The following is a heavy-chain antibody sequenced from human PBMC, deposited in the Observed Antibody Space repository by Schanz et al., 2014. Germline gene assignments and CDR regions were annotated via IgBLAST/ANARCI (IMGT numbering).Heavy chain of an antibody. V-gene: IGHV3-48*01. CDR3: VRVSFADPRLYRGMDRDIDY. D-gene: IGHD5-18*01. Sequence: EVQLVESGGGLIQPGGSLRLSCAASGFGFSSYSMNWVRQAPGKGLEWVSYVSRSTPDIYYADSVKGRFTMSRDNAKNSVFLQMNNLRAEDTAVYYCVRVSFADPRLYRGMDRDIDYWGQGTLXTVSS. J-gene: IGHJ4*02. CDR1: GFGFSSYS. CDR2: VSRSTPDI.